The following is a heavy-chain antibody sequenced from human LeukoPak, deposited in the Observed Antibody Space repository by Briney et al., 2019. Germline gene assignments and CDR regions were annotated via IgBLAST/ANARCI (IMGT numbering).Heavy chain of an antibody. CDR1: GFTFSSYS. J-gene: IGHJ4*02. V-gene: IGHV3-21*01. D-gene: IGHD4-17*01. CDR2: ISSSSSYI. Sequence: GGSLRLSCAASGFTFSSYSMNWVRQAPGKGLEWVSSISSSSSYIYYADSVKGRFTISRDNAKNSLYLQMNSLSAEDTAVYYCARFEAEGDYAGLDYWGQGTLVTVSS. CDR3: ARFEAEGDYAGLDY.